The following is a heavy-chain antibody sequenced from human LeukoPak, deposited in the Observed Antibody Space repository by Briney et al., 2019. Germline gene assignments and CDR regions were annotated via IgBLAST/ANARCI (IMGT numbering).Heavy chain of an antibody. J-gene: IGHJ4*02. D-gene: IGHD1-26*01. CDR2: ISGSGGST. CDR3: AKEEWELRGTYFDY. Sequence: PGGSLRLSCAASGFTFSSYAMSWVRQAPGRGLEWVSAISGSGGSTYYADSVKGRFTISRDNSKNTLYLQINSLRAEDTAVYYCAKEEWELRGTYFDYWGQGTLVTVSS. CDR1: GFTFSSYA. V-gene: IGHV3-23*01.